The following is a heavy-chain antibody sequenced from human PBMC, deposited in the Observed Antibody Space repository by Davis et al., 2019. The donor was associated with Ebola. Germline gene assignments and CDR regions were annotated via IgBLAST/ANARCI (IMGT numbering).Heavy chain of an antibody. V-gene: IGHV5-10-1*01. J-gene: IGHJ4*02. CDR1: GYSFTNYW. D-gene: IGHD1-26*01. Sequence: GESLKIFCKASGYSFTNYWIGWVRQMPGKGLEWMGRIDPSDSYTKYSPSFQGHVTISADKSISTAYLQWSSLKASDTAMYYCASQWEQYYFDYWGQGTLVTVSS. CDR3: ASQWEQYYFDY. CDR2: IDPSDSYT.